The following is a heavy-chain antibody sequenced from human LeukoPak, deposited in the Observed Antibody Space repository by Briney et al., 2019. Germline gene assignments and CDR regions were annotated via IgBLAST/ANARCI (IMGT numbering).Heavy chain of an antibody. Sequence: GASVKVSCKASGYTFTGYYMHWVRQAPGQGLEWMGRINPNSGGTNYVQKFQGRVTMTRDTSISTAYMELSRLRSDDTAVYYCARGTYYYDSSGYYSLEYWGQGTLVTVSS. CDR1: GYTFTGYY. CDR2: INPNSGGT. D-gene: IGHD3-22*01. J-gene: IGHJ4*02. V-gene: IGHV1-2*06. CDR3: ARGTYYYDSSGYYSLEY.